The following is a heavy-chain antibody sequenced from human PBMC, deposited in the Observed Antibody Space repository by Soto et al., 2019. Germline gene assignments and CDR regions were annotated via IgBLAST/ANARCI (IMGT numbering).Heavy chain of an antibody. CDR1: GCTFSSYA. D-gene: IGHD5-12*01. Sequence: QVQLVQSGAEVKKPVSSVKVSCNASGCTFSSYAISWVRQAPGQGLEWMGGIIPIFGTANYAQKFQGRVTITADESTSTAYMELSSLRSEDTAVYDCERVEMATGGGAFDIWGQGTMVTVSS. CDR3: ERVEMATGGGAFDI. CDR2: IIPIFGTA. J-gene: IGHJ3*02. V-gene: IGHV1-69*01.